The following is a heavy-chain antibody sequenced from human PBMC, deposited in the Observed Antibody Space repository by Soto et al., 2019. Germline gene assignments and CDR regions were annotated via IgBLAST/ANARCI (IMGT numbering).Heavy chain of an antibody. CDR1: GFSLKTGGLA. CDR2: IYWDNDK. D-gene: IGHD2-21*02. Sequence: SGPTVVNPTQTLTLTCTFSGFSLKTGGLAVGWIRQLPGKALEWLALIYWDNDKRYSPSLRSRLTITKDTSKNQVVLTMTNMDPVDAATYYCVHSRCGGDCLKSYSSHYYYGMDVWGQGTTVTVSS. CDR3: VHSRCGGDCLKSYSSHYYYGMDV. J-gene: IGHJ6*02. V-gene: IGHV2-5*02.